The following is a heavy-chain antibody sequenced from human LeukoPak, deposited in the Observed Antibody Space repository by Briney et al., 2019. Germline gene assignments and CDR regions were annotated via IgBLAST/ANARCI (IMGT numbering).Heavy chain of an antibody. D-gene: IGHD6-19*01. CDR1: GFTFNSYA. V-gene: IGHV3-23*01. CDR2: IFGSGGSA. J-gene: IGHJ4*02. Sequence: PGGSLRLSCAASGFTFNSYAMYRVRQAPGKGLEWVSGIFGSGGSAHYADSVKGRFTIFRDNSKNTVYLQMNSLRAEDTAVYYCAKTTTGYSSGRYPGWPVDYWGQGTLVTVSS. CDR3: AKTTTGYSSGRYPGWPVDY.